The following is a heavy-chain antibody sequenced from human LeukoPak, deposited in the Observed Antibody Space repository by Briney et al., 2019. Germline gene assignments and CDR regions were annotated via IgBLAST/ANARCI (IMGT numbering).Heavy chain of an antibody. CDR2: ISYDGSNK. Sequence: PGGSLRLSCAASGFTFSSYGMHWVRQAPGKGLEWVAVISYDGSNKYYADSVKGRFTISRDNSKNTLYLQMNSQRAEDTAVYYCAKDGDEGYCSSTSCYHFDYWGQGTLVTVSS. CDR3: AKDGDEGYCSSTSCYHFDY. V-gene: IGHV3-30*18. D-gene: IGHD2-2*01. CDR1: GFTFSSYG. J-gene: IGHJ4*02.